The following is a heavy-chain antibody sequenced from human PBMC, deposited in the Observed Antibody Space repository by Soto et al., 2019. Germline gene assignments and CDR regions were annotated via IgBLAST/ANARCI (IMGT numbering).Heavy chain of an antibody. J-gene: IGHJ5*02. CDR2: IWFDGSNK. Sequence: GGSLRLSCAASGFTFNTYGMHWVRQAPGKGLEWVAVIWFDGSNKYYADSVKGRFTISRDNSKSTLYLQMNSLRAEDTAVYYCARDYDSSGYNNWFDPWGQGTLVTVSS. D-gene: IGHD3-22*01. CDR1: GFTFNTYG. CDR3: ARDYDSSGYNNWFDP. V-gene: IGHV3-33*01.